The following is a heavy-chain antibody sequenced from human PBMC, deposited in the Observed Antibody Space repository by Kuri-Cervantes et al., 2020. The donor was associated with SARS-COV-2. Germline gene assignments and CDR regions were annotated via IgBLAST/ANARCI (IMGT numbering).Heavy chain of an antibody. CDR2: IYPYDSDI. CDR3: ARVIPASLGGGYFDY. V-gene: IGHV5-51*01. J-gene: IGHJ4*02. CDR1: GSSFSSYW. D-gene: IGHD2-2*01. Sequence: GESLKISCKTSGSSFSSYWIAWVRQMPGKGLEWMGFIYPYDSDIRYSPSFQGQVTISADKAISTAYLQWSSLKASDTAMYYCARVIPASLGGGYFDYWGQGTLVTVSS.